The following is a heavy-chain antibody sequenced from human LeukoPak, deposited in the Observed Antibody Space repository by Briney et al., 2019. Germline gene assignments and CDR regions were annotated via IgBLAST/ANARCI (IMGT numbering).Heavy chain of an antibody. CDR3: ARVGEIGYCSSTSCYSNWFDP. J-gene: IGHJ5*02. Sequence: RPSETLSLTCTVSGGSMNNYYWTWIRQPPGKGLEWIGYIYYTGNTNYNPSLKSRVTMSADTSKNQFSLKLSSVTAADTAVYYCARVGEIGYCSSTSCYSNWFDPWGQGTLVTVSS. V-gene: IGHV4-59*12. CDR2: IYYTGNT. D-gene: IGHD2-2*01. CDR1: GGSMNNYY.